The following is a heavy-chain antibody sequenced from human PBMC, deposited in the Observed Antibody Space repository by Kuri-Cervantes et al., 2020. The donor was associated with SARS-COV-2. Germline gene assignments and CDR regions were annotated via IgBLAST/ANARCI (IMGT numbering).Heavy chain of an antibody. V-gene: IGHV4-59*12. Sequence: SETLSLTCTVSGGSISNYYCNWIRQPPGKGLEWIGYIYDSGSTNYNPSLKSRVTISVDTSKNQFSLKMTSVTAADTAIYYCARIRYYDILTGLAGFDYWGQGTLVTVSS. CDR1: GGSISNYY. CDR2: IYDSGST. D-gene: IGHD3-9*01. CDR3: ARIRYYDILTGLAGFDY. J-gene: IGHJ4*02.